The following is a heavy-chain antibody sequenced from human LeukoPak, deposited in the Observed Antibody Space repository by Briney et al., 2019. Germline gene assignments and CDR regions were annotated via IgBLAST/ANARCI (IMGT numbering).Heavy chain of an antibody. CDR2: ISSSGSTI. V-gene: IGHV3-48*04. D-gene: IGHD3-10*02. CDR3: EELGITKIGGV. CDR1: GFTFSSYG. Sequence: PGGSLRLSCAASGFTFSSYGMSWVRQAPGKGLEWVSYISSSGSTIYYADSVKGRFTISRDNAKNSLYLQMNSLRAEDTAVYYCEELGITKIGGVWGKGTTVTISS. J-gene: IGHJ6*04.